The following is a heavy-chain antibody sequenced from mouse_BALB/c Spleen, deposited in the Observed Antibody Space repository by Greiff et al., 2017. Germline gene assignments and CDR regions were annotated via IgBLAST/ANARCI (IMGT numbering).Heavy chain of an antibody. CDR3: ARGGGTGDY. J-gene: IGHJ2*01. V-gene: IGHV5-17*02. CDR2: ISSGSSTI. D-gene: IGHD4-1*01. Sequence: EVHLVESGGGLVQPGGSRKLSCAASGFTFSSFGMHWVRQAPEKGLEWVAYISSGSSTIYYADTVKGRFTISRDNPKNTLFLQMTSLRSEDTAMYYCARGGGTGDYWGQGTTLTVSS. CDR1: GFTFSSFG.